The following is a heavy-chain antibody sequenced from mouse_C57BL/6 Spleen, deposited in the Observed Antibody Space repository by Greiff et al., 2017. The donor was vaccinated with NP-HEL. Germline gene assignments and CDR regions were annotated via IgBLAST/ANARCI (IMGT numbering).Heavy chain of an antibody. CDR2: INPSNGGT. V-gene: IGHV1-53*01. J-gene: IGHJ4*01. D-gene: IGHD1-1*01. CDR3: ARWGSYYYGPYYAMDY. CDR1: GYTFTSYW. Sequence: VQLQQSGTELVKPGASVKLSCKASGYTFTSYWMHWVKQRPGQGLEWIGNINPSNGGTNYNEKFKSKATLTVDKSSSTAYMQLSSLTSEDSAVYYCARWGSYYYGPYYAMDYWGQGTSVTVSS.